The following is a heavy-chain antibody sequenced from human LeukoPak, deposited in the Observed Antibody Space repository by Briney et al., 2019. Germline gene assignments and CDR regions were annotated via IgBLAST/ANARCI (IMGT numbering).Heavy chain of an antibody. CDR3: ARDDSSGYYPGSLDY. J-gene: IGHJ4*02. Sequence: GGSLRLSCAASGFTFSSYWMSWVRQAPGKGLEWVANIKQDGSEKYYVDSVKGRFTISRDNAKNSLYLQMNSLRAEDTAVYYCARDDSSGYYPGSLDYWGQGTLVTVSS. CDR1: GFTFSSYW. CDR2: IKQDGSEK. D-gene: IGHD3-22*01. V-gene: IGHV3-7*01.